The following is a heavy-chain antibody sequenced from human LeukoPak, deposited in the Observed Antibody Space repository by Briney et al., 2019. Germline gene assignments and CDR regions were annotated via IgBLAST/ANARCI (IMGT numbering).Heavy chain of an antibody. D-gene: IGHD2-15*01. J-gene: IGHJ3*02. CDR2: INSNSGGT. V-gene: IGHV1-2*02. Sequence: ASVKVSCKASGDTFTGYYIHWVRQAPGQGLEWMGWINSNSGGTNYAQKFQGRVTMTRDTSISTAYMDLSRLTSDGTAVYYCARDVGGDAFDIWGQGTMVTVSS. CDR3: ARDVGGDAFDI. CDR1: GDTFTGYY.